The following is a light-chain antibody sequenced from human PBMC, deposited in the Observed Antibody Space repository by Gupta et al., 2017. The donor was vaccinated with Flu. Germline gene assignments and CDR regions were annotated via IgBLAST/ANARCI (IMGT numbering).Light chain of an antibody. CDR1: SSDIGGYNY. Sequence: QSALTQPASVSGSPGQSITISYTGTSSDIGGYNYVSWYQHHPGKAPKLILYDVTNRPSGVSDRFSGSKSGNTASLTISGLQPEDEADYFCSSYTSTTTYVFAPGTKVTVL. CDR3: SSYTSTTTYV. J-gene: IGLJ1*01. V-gene: IGLV2-14*01. CDR2: DVT.